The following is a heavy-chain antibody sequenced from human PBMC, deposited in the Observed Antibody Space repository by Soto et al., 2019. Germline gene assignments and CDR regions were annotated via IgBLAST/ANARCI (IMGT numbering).Heavy chain of an antibody. V-gene: IGHV1-69*13. J-gene: IGHJ4*02. CDR1: GGTFSSYA. Sequence: GASXKVSCKASGGTFSSYAISWVRQAPGQGLEWMGGIIPIFGTANYAQKFQGRVTITADESTSTAYMELSSLRSEDTAVYYCARGIAVAGTLPFYFDYWGQGTLVTVSS. D-gene: IGHD6-19*01. CDR3: ARGIAVAGTLPFYFDY. CDR2: IIPIFGTA.